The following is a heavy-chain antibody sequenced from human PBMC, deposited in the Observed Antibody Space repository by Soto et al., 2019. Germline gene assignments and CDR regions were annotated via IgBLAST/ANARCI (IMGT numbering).Heavy chain of an antibody. CDR2: ISPYNGNT. D-gene: IGHD5-18*01. Sequence: QVQLVQSGAEVKKPGASVKVSCKASGYTFTSYGISWVRQAPGQGLEWMGWISPYNGNTNYAQNLQGRVTMTTDTPANTAYIELRSLRSDDTAVYYCARDGRGTAMGFTAADRFDPWGQGTLVTVSS. J-gene: IGHJ5*02. V-gene: IGHV1-18*01. CDR3: ARDGRGTAMGFTAADRFDP. CDR1: GYTFTSYG.